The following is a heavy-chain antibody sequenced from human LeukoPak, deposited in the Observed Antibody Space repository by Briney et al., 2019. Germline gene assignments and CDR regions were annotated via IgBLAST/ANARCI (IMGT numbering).Heavy chain of an antibody. CDR2: ISSSSSYI. CDR3: ARSTVLLWFGEPEYFQH. J-gene: IGHJ1*01. V-gene: IGHV3-21*01. D-gene: IGHD3-10*01. CDR1: GFTFSSYS. Sequence: GGSLRLSCAASGFTFSSYSMDWVRQAPGKGPEWVSSISSSSSYIYYADSVKGRFTISRDNSKNSLYLQMNSLRAEDTAVYYCARSTVLLWFGEPEYFQHWGQGTLVTVSS.